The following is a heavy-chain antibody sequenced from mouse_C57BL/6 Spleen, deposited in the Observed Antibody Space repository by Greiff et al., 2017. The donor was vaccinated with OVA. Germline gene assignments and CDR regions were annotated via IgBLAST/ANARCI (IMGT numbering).Heavy chain of an antibody. D-gene: IGHD4-1*02. CDR1: GYAFSSSW. CDR3: ARSNWDGFAY. Sequence: QVQLQQSGPELVKPGASVKISCKASGYAFSSSWMNWVKPRPGKGLEWIGRIYPGDGDTNYNGKFKGKATLTADKSSSTAYMQLSSLTSEDAAVYFCARSNWDGFAYWGQGTLVTVSA. V-gene: IGHV1-82*01. J-gene: IGHJ3*01. CDR2: IYPGDGDT.